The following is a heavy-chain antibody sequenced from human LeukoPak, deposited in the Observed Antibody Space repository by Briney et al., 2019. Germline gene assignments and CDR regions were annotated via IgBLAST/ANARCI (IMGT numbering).Heavy chain of an antibody. D-gene: IGHD2-2*01. Sequence: PGGSLRLSCAASGFTFTSYWMSWVRQAPGKGLEWVANIKQDGSEKYYVDSVKGRFTISRDNAKNSLYLQMNSLRAEDTAVYYCAREDTKYCSSTSCFFDPWGQGTLVTVSS. CDR3: AREDTKYCSSTSCFFDP. V-gene: IGHV3-7*01. CDR2: IKQDGSEK. J-gene: IGHJ5*02. CDR1: GFTFTSYW.